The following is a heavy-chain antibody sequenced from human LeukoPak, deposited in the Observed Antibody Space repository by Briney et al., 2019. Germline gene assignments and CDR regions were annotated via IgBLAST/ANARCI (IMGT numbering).Heavy chain of an antibody. V-gene: IGHV3-7*01. J-gene: IGHJ4*02. CDR2: IKQDGSEK. Sequence: GGSLRLSCAASGFTFSSYWMSWVLQAPGKGLEWVANIKQDGSEKNYVDSVKGRFTISRDNAKNSLYLQMSSLRVEDTAVYYCATDRAYFDYWGQGTLVTVSS. CDR3: ATDRAYFDY. D-gene: IGHD3-10*01. CDR1: GFTFSSYW.